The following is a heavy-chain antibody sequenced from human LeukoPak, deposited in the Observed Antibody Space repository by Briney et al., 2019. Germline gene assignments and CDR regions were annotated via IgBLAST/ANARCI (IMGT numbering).Heavy chain of an antibody. D-gene: IGHD5-18*01. J-gene: IGHJ4*02. CDR1: GFTFDDYA. Sequence: PGRSLRLSCAASGFTFDDYAMHWVRQAPGKGLEWVSGISWNSGSIGYADSVKGRFTISRDNSKNTLYLQMNSLRAEDTAVYYCARADTAMFSMSNFDYWGQGTLVTVSS. CDR3: ARADTAMFSMSNFDY. CDR2: ISWNSGSI. V-gene: IGHV3-9*01.